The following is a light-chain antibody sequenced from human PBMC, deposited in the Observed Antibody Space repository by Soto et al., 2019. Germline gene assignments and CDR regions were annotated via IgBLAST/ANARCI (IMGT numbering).Light chain of an antibody. Sequence: QSALTQPASVSGSPGQSITISCTGTSGDVGGYNYVSWYQHHPDKAPKLVIYDVTNRPSGVSNRFSGSKAGNTASLTISGLQAEDEADYYCNSYTGSATPYVFGTGTKLTVL. J-gene: IGLJ1*01. V-gene: IGLV2-14*03. CDR1: SGDVGGYNY. CDR3: NSYTGSATPYV. CDR2: DVT.